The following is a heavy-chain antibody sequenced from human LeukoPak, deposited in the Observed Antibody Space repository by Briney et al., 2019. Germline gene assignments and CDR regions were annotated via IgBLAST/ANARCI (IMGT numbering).Heavy chain of an antibody. V-gene: IGHV3-23*01. D-gene: IGHD6-19*01. CDR1: GFTFKTYA. CDR2: MSGSGSST. Sequence: PGGSLRLSCAASGFTFKTYAMTWVRQVPGKGPEWVSSMSGSGSSTDYADSVKGRFTISRDNSKNTLYLKMNSLRAEDTALYYCAKDAQGLVRGGIYFDFWGQGSLVTVS. J-gene: IGHJ4*02. CDR3: AKDAQGLVRGGIYFDF.